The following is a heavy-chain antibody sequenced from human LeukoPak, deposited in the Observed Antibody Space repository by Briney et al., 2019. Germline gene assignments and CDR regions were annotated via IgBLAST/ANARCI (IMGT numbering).Heavy chain of an antibody. D-gene: IGHD6-19*01. CDR1: GGSISSSSYY. J-gene: IGHJ6*03. CDR3: ARQGSGWPIYYYYMDV. Sequence: SETLSLTCTVSGGSISSSSYYWGWIRQPPGKGLEWIGSIYYSGSTYYNPSLKSRVTISVDTSKNQFSLKLSSVTAADTAVYYCARQGSGWPIYYYYMDVWGKGTTVTVSS. CDR2: IYYSGST. V-gene: IGHV4-39*01.